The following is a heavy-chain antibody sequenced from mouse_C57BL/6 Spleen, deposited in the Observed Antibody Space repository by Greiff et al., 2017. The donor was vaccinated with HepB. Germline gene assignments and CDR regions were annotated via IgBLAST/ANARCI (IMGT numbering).Heavy chain of an antibody. Sequence: EVNVVESGGGLVQPKGSLKLSCAASGFSFNTYAMNWVRQAPGKGLEWVARIRSKSNNYATYYADSVKDRFTISRDDSESMLYLQMNNLKTEDTAMYYCVRPGYDYDWFAYWGQGTLVTVSA. D-gene: IGHD2-4*01. CDR3: VRPGYDYDWFAY. CDR2: IRSKSNNYAT. V-gene: IGHV10-1*01. CDR1: GFSFNTYA. J-gene: IGHJ3*01.